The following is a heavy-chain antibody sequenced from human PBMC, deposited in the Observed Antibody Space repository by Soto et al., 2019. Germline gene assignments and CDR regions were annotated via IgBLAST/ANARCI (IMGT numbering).Heavy chain of an antibody. D-gene: IGHD6-19*01. CDR1: GFTFSSYG. CDR2: ISYDGSNK. J-gene: IGHJ2*01. CDR3: AKDQRAVAVFWYFDL. Sequence: AGGSLRLSCAASGFTFSSYGMHWVRQAPGKGLEWVAVISYDGSNKYYADSVKGRFTISRDNSKNTLYLQMNSLRAEDTAVYYCAKDQRAVAVFWYFDLWGRGTLVTVSS. V-gene: IGHV3-30*18.